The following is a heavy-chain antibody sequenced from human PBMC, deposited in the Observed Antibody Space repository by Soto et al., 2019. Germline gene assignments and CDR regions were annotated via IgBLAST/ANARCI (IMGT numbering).Heavy chain of an antibody. CDR1: GGTLYSYA. Sequence: SVKVRCAACGGTLYSYAISWVRQDTGQGLEWMGGIIPIFGTANYAQKFQGRVTITADESTSTAYMELSSLRSEDTAVYYWARELSGVGAFAIWGQGTMVTVSS. CDR3: ARELSGVGAFAI. J-gene: IGHJ3*02. V-gene: IGHV1-69*01. CDR2: IIPIFGTA.